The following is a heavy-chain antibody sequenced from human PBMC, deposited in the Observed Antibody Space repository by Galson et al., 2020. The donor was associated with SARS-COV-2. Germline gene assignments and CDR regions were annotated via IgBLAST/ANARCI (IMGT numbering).Heavy chain of an antibody. Sequence: ALVKVSCKASGYTFTSYYMHWVRQAPGQGLEWMGIINPSGGSTSYAQKFQGRVTMTRDTSTSTVYMELSSLRSEDTAVYYCARASSLAAADDYWGQGTLVTVSS. V-gene: IGHV1-46*01. CDR2: INPSGGST. J-gene: IGHJ4*02. D-gene: IGHD6-13*01. CDR1: GYTFTSYY. CDR3: ARASSLAAADDY.